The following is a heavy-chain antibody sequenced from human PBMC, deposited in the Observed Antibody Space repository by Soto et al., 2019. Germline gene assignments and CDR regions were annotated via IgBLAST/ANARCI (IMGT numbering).Heavy chain of an antibody. V-gene: IGHV1-2*04. Sequence: ASVKVSCKASGYTFTGYYMHWVRQAPGQGLEWMGWINPNSGGTNYAQKFQGWVTMTRDTSISTAYMELSRLRSDDTAVYYCARGEAIFGVVTTNHYYYYYMDVWGKGTTVTVSS. CDR1: GYTFTGYY. CDR2: INPNSGGT. CDR3: ARGEAIFGVVTTNHYYYYYMDV. D-gene: IGHD3-3*01. J-gene: IGHJ6*03.